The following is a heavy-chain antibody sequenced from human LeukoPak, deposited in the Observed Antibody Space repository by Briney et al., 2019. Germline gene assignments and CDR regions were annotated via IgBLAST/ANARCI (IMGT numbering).Heavy chain of an antibody. Sequence: PSETLSLTCTVSGGSISSYYWRWIRQPPGKGLEWIGFIYYSGSTSYNPSLKSRVTISVDASKNQFSLKLSSVTAADTAVYYCASPGIVAAGTDRGFDYWGQGTLVTVSS. CDR2: IYYSGST. CDR1: GGSISSYY. V-gene: IGHV4-59*01. D-gene: IGHD6-13*01. J-gene: IGHJ4*02. CDR3: ASPGIVAAGTDRGFDY.